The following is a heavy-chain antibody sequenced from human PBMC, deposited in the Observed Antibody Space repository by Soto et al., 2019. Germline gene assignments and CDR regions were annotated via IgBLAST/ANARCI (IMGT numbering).Heavy chain of an antibody. J-gene: IGHJ4*02. CDR3: ARGFSGYYSSPDY. CDR2: IIPTFGAA. CDR1: GGSFSSDA. D-gene: IGHD5-12*01. V-gene: IGHV1-69*06. Sequence: QVHLVQSGAEVKRPGSSVKVSCEASGGSFSSDAITWVRQVPGQGLEWMGGIIPTFGAANYGRQFQGRVTISGDKSTGTGKMELSSLGLDDPPLYYGARGFSGYYSSPDYWGQGTWVTVSS.